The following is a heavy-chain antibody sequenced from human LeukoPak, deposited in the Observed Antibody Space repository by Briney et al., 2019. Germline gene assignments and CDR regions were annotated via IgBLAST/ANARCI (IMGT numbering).Heavy chain of an antibody. CDR2: INHSGST. J-gene: IGHJ4*02. V-gene: IGHV4-34*01. CDR1: GGSFSGYY. Sequence: SETLSLTCAVYGGSFSGYYWSWIRQPPGKGLEWIGEINHSGSTNYNPSLKSRVTISVDTSKNQFSLKLSSVTAADTAVYYCARASSWYYFDYWGQGTLVTVSS. CDR3: ARASSWYYFDY. D-gene: IGHD6-13*01.